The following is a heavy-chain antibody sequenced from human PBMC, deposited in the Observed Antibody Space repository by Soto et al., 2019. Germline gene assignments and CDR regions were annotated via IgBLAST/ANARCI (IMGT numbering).Heavy chain of an antibody. CDR2: ISWDGGST. Sequence: GGSLRLSCAASGFTFDDYTMHWVRQAPGKGLEWVSLISWDGGSTYYVDSVKGRFTISRDNSKNSLYLQMNSLRTEDTALYYCAWSDPIDGMDVWGQGTTVTVSS. CDR3: AWSDPIDGMDV. CDR1: GFTFDDYT. V-gene: IGHV3-43*01. J-gene: IGHJ6*02.